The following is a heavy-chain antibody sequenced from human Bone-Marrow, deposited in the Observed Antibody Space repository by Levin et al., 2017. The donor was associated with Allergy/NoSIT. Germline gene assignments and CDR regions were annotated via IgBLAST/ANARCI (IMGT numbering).Heavy chain of an antibody. Sequence: GESLKISCAASGFTFSTYWMSWVRQAPGKGLEWVANINPDGSQKFYVDSVKGRFTISRDNTKNFLYLEMNSLRADDTAVYFCVRRWRSGYEPGYWGQGTLVTVSA. CDR2: INPDGSQK. D-gene: IGHD6-13*01. CDR3: VRRWRSGYEPGY. CDR1: GFTFSTYW. J-gene: IGHJ4*02. V-gene: IGHV3-7*01.